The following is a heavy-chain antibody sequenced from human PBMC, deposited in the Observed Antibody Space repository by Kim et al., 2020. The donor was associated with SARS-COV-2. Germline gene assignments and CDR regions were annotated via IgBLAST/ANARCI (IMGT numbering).Heavy chain of an antibody. CDR3: ANFKS. Sequence: GGSLRLSCAASGFTFSVYGMHWVRQAPGKGLEWVAVIRSDGSKKYYADSVKGRFTISRDNSKNMLFLQMNSLRAEDTAVYYCANFKSWVQRTLVTVSS. CDR2: IRSDGSKK. J-gene: IGHJ5*02. V-gene: IGHV3-33*06. CDR1: GFTFSVYG.